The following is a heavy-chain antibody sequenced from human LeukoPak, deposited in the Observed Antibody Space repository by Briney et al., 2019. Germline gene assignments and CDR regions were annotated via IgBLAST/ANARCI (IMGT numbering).Heavy chain of an antibody. J-gene: IGHJ4*02. CDR1: GYTFTSHG. CDR3: ASASSFGVVNPFDY. V-gene: IGHV1-18*01. D-gene: IGHD3-3*01. Sequence: ASVKVSCKASGYTFTSHGISWVRQAPGQGLEWMGWISAYNGNTNYAQKLQGRVTMTTDTSTSTAYMELRSLRSDDTAVYYCASASSFGVVNPFDYWGQGTLVTVSS. CDR2: ISAYNGNT.